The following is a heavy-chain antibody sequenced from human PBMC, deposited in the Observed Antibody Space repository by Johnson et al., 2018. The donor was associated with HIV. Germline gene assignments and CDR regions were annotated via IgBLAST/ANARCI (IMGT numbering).Heavy chain of an antibody. J-gene: IGHJ3*02. CDR2: IKRQTDGGTT. V-gene: IGHV3-15*01. Sequence: VQLVESGGGLVKPGGSLRLSCAASGFTFNNAWMSWVRQAPGKGLEWVGRIKRQTDGGTTDYAAPVQGRFTISREDAKNTLYLQMNSMRAEDTAVYYCAKEGSGIYAFDIWGQGTMVTVSS. CDR1: GFTFNNAW. CDR3: AKEGSGIYAFDI. D-gene: IGHD3-3*01.